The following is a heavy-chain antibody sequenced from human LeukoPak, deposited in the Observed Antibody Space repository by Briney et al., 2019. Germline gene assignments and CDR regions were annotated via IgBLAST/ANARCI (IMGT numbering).Heavy chain of an antibody. D-gene: IGHD1-20*01. V-gene: IGHV1-2*02. Sequence: ASVRVSCKASGYTFTDCYMHWVRQAPGQGLEWMGWINLNSGGTKFAQKFQGRVTMTRDTSINTAYMELSRLTYDDTAVYYCAGLPRYNWNEPLDYWGQGTLVTVSS. J-gene: IGHJ4*02. CDR1: GYTFTDCY. CDR2: INLNSGGT. CDR3: AGLPRYNWNEPLDY.